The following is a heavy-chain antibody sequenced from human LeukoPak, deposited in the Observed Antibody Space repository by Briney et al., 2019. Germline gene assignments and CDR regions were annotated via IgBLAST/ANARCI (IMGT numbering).Heavy chain of an antibody. J-gene: IGHJ5*02. CDR1: GASIRTFY. CDR2: ISYSGST. Sequence: SETLSLTCTVSGASIRTFYWTWIRQPPGKGLEWVAYISYSGSTTYNPSLKSRVTISLDTSKNQFSLNLNSLTAADTAVYYCARGIGNSRGTRFDPWGQGTLVTVSS. CDR3: ARGIGNSRGTRFDP. V-gene: IGHV4-59*01. D-gene: IGHD3-22*01.